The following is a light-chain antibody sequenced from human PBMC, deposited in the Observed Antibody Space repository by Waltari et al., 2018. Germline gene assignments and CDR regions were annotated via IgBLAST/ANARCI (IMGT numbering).Light chain of an antibody. CDR1: GSGGS. V-gene: IGLV2-8*01. CDR2: GVN. CDR3: SSDAVSNNFYD. J-gene: IGLJ1*01. Sequence: QSALTQPPSASGSPGQSVTISCTGTGSGGSVSWYQQHPGKAPKLLLYGVNKRPSGVPDRFAGSKSGNTASLTVSGLQAEDEGDYYCSSDAVSNNFYDFGTGTKVTVL.